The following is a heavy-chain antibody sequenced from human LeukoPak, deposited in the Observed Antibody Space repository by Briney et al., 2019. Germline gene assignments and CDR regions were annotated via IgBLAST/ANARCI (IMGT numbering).Heavy chain of an antibody. D-gene: IGHD6-19*01. CDR1: GFTVSSNY. CDR2: IYSGGST. CDR3: AGPGSGWYVHSYDY. J-gene: IGHJ4*02. V-gene: IGHV3-53*01. Sequence: GGSLRLSCAASGFTVSSNYMSWVRQAPGKGLEWVSVIYSGGSTYYAGSVKGRFTISRDNSKNTLYLQMNSLRAEDTAVYYCAGPGSGWYVHSYDYWGQGTLVTVSS.